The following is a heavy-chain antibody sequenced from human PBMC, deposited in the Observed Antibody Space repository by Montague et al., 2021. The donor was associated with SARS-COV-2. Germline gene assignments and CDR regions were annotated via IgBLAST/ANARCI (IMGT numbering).Heavy chain of an antibody. D-gene: IGHD5-18*01. Sequence: SETLSLTCTVSGGSISSYYWSWIRQPPGKGLEWIGYIYYCGSTNYNPSLKSRVTISVDTSKNQFSLKLSSVTAADTAVYYCARGNTWEGYSYGFDYWGQGTLVTVSS. CDR2: IYYCGST. CDR3: ARGNTWEGYSYGFDY. J-gene: IGHJ4*02. CDR1: GGSISSYY. V-gene: IGHV4-59*01.